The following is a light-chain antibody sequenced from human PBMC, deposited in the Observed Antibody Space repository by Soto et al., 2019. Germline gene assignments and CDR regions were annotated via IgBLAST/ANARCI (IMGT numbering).Light chain of an antibody. CDR3: SSYTSTSTYV. CDR2: EVS. CDR1: SSDVGGYKY. V-gene: IGLV2-14*01. J-gene: IGLJ1*01. Sequence: QSALTQPASVSGSPGQSITISCTGTSSDVGGYKYVSWYQHHPGKAPKLMIYEVSNRPSGVSNRFSGSKSGNTASLTISGLQSEDEADYYCSSYTSTSTYVFGTGTKLT.